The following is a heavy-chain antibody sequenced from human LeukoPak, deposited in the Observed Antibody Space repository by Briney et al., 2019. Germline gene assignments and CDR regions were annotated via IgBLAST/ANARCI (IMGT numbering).Heavy chain of an antibody. CDR1: GFTFTSSA. Sequence: ASVKVSCKASGFTFTSSAMQWVRQARGQRLEWIGWIVVGSGNTNYAQKFQERVTITRDMSTSTAYMELSSLRAEDTAVYYCARRGYYYDSSGYYYGELDYWGQGTLVTVSS. CDR2: IVVGSGNT. J-gene: IGHJ4*02. CDR3: ARRGYYYDSSGYYYGELDY. D-gene: IGHD3-22*01. V-gene: IGHV1-58*02.